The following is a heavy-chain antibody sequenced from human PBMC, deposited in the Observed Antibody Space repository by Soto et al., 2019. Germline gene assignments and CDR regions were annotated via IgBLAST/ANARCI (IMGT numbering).Heavy chain of an antibody. CDR2: IIPIFGTA. CDR1: GGTFSSYA. V-gene: IGHV1-69*01. Sequence: SVKGSCKASGGTFSSYAISWVRQAPGQGLEWMGGIIPIFGTANYAQKFQGRVTITADESTSTAYMELSSLRSEDTAVYYCARGYCTNGVCYKGGAFDIWGQGTMVT. D-gene: IGHD2-8*01. J-gene: IGHJ3*02. CDR3: ARGYCTNGVCYKGGAFDI.